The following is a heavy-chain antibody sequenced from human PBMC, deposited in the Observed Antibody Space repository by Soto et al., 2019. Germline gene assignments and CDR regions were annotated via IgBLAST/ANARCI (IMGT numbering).Heavy chain of an antibody. CDR2: IIPIFGTA. CDR3: ASVGGYSYVLMSMGDYYYGMDV. Sequence: SVKVSCKASGGTFSSYAISWVRQAPGQGLEWMGGIIPIFGTANYAQKFQGRVTITADESTSTAYMELSSLRSEDTAVYYCASVGGYSYVLMSMGDYYYGMDVWGRGTTVTVSS. J-gene: IGHJ6*02. CDR1: GGTFSSYA. D-gene: IGHD5-18*01. V-gene: IGHV1-69*13.